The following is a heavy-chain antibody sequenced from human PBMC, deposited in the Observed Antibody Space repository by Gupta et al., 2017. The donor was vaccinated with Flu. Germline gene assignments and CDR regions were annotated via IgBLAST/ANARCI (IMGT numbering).Heavy chain of an antibody. CDR2: ISYDGSNK. Sequence: QVQLVESGGGVVQPGRSLRLSCAASGFTFSSCGMHWVRQAPGKGLGWVAVISYDGSNKYYADSVKGRFTISRDNSKNTLYLQMNSLRAEDTAVYYCAKGDIVAPGMDVWGQGTTVTVSS. CDR3: AKGDIVAPGMDV. J-gene: IGHJ6*02. D-gene: IGHD5-12*01. V-gene: IGHV3-30*18. CDR1: GFTFSSCG.